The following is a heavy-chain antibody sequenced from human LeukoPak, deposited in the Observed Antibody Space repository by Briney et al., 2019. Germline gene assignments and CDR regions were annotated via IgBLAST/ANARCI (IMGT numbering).Heavy chain of an antibody. D-gene: IGHD5-12*01. V-gene: IGHV4-30-4*02. Sequence: PSETLSLTCTVSGGSISSGDYYWSWIRQPPGKGLEWIGYIYYSGSTYYNPSLKSRVTISVDTSKNQFSLKLSSVTAADTAVYYCARVLSSGLRTHYFDYWGQGTLVTVSS. CDR3: ARVLSSGLRTHYFDY. CDR2: IYYSGST. CDR1: GGSISSGDYY. J-gene: IGHJ4*02.